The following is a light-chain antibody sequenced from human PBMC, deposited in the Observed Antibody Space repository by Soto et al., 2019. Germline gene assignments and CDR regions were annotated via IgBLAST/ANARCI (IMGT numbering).Light chain of an antibody. CDR3: SSYTSRSPRV. J-gene: IGLJ2*01. V-gene: IGLV2-14*01. Sequence: QSVLTQPASVSGSPGQSITISCTGTSSDVGGYNYVSWYQQHPGKAPKLMIYDVSNRPSGVSNRFSGSKSGNTASLTISGLQAEDEADYYCSSYTSRSPRVFGGGTKLTV. CDR1: SSDVGGYNY. CDR2: DVS.